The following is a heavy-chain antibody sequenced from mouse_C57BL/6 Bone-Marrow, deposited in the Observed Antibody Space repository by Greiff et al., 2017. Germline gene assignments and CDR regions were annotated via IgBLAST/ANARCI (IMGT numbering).Heavy chain of an antibody. CDR1: GFTFSSYA. J-gene: IGHJ1*03. CDR3: ARARRLLGYWYFDV. Sequence: EVHLVESGGGLVKPGGSLKLSCAASGFTFSSYAMSWVRQTPGKRLEWVATINDGGSYTYYQDNLKGRFTLSGDKTKNNLYLQLSNLKSEDTAMYYCARARRLLGYWYFDVWGTGTTVTVSS. V-gene: IGHV5-4*01. D-gene: IGHD2-3*01. CDR2: INDGGSYT.